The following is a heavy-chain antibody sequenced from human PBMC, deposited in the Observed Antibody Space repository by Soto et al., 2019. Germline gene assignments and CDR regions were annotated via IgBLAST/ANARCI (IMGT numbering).Heavy chain of an antibody. V-gene: IGHV1-69*01. CDR2: IIPISGAV. CDR3: ARTTTAYHWFDL. D-gene: IGHD4-17*01. Sequence: QVQLVQSGAEVKKPGSSVKVSCKASGGTFTNYAINWVRQAPGQGLEWMGGIIPISGAVSYAQKFQGRVTITADESTSTVYMALSSLRSETTAVYYCARTTTAYHWFDLWGQGTLVTVSS. CDR1: GGTFTNYA. J-gene: IGHJ5*02.